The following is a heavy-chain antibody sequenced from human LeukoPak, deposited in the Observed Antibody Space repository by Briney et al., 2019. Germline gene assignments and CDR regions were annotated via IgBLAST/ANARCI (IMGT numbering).Heavy chain of an antibody. CDR3: ARGRTLDDILTGYYYYYGMDV. V-gene: IGHV4-59*01. CDR2: IYYSGST. CDR1: GGSISSYY. J-gene: IGHJ6*02. D-gene: IGHD3-9*01. Sequence: SETLSLTCTVSGGSISSYYWSWIRQPPGKGLEWIGDIYYSGSTNYNTSLKSRVTISVDTSKNQFSLKLSSVTAADTAVYYCARGRTLDDILTGYYYYYGMDVWGQGTTVTVSS.